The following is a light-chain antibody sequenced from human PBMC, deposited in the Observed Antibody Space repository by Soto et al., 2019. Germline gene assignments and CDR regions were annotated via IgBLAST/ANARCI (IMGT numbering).Light chain of an antibody. V-gene: IGKV1-39*01. J-gene: IGKJ1*01. CDR2: AAS. Sequence: DIQMTQSPSSLSASVGDRVTITCRASQSISSYLNWYQQKPGKAPKLLIYAASSLQSGVPSRFSGSGSGTEFTLTISSLQPDDSATYYCQQYSDNWTFGQGTKV. CDR3: QQYSDNWT. CDR1: QSISSY.